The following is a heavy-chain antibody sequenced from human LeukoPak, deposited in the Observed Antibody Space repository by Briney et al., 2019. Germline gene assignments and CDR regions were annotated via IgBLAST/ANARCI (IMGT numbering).Heavy chain of an antibody. CDR3: ARLYGGDFHQYYYYYMDV. V-gene: IGHV1-18*01. Sequence: ASVKVSCKASGYTFTSYGISWVRQAPGQGLEWMGWISAYNGNTNYAQKLQGRVTMTTDTSTSTAYMELRSLRSDDTAVYYCARLYGGDFHQYYYYYMDVWGKGTRSPSP. J-gene: IGHJ6*03. CDR1: GYTFTSYG. CDR2: ISAYNGNT. D-gene: IGHD2-8*01.